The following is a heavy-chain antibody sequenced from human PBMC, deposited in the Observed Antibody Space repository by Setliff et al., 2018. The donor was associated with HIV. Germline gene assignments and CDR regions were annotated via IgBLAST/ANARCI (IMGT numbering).Heavy chain of an antibody. D-gene: IGHD3-3*01. V-gene: IGHV4-34*01. J-gene: IGHJ4*02. Sequence: PSETLSLTCAVYGGSFSGHYWSWIRQPPGKGLEWIGEINHSGSTNYNPSLKSRVTISVDTSKNQFSLQLSSVTAADTAVYYCARGVRNFWSGDDVEYYFDYWGQGTLVTVSS. CDR2: INHSGST. CDR3: ARGVRNFWSGDDVEYYFDY. CDR1: GGSFSGHY.